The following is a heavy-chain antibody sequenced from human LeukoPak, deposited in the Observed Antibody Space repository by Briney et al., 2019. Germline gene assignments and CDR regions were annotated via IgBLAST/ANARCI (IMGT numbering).Heavy chain of an antibody. V-gene: IGHV3-74*01. D-gene: IGHD4-17*01. CDR2: INPDGSST. CDR3: ARGSYGG. Sequence: GGSLRLSCAASGFTFSSYWMHWVRQPPGEGLVWVSRINPDGSSTGYADSVKGRFTISRDNAKNSLYLQMNSLRDEDTAVYYCARGSYGGWGQGTLVTVSS. CDR1: GFTFSSYW. J-gene: IGHJ4*02.